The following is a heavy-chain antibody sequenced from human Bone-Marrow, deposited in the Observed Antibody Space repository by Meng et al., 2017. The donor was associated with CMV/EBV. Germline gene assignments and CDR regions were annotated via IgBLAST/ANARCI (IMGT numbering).Heavy chain of an antibody. J-gene: IGHJ3*01. CDR2: ISTSSIYI. D-gene: IGHD2-2*01. CDR3: ARGTSGVPGQDAAFDV. V-gene: IGHV3-21*04. Sequence: GESLKISRAGSGFSFNKNSMHWVRQAPGKGLEWVSSISTSSIYIHYGDSMKGRLTISRDNAKNLLFLEMNSLRVEDTAVYFCARGTSGVPGQDAAFDVWVQRILVAVSS. CDR1: GFSFNKNS.